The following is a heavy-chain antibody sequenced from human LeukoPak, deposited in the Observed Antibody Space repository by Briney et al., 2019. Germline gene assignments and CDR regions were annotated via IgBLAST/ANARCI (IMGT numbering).Heavy chain of an antibody. CDR1: GFNFSSYW. Sequence: GGSLRLSCAASGFNFSSYWMHWVRQAPGKGLVWISRINYDGTTTSYADSVKGRFTISRDNAKNTLYLQMNSLRAEDTAVYYCAKDLKSDTAMAALGGDYWGQGTLVTVSS. V-gene: IGHV3-74*01. CDR2: INYDGTTT. CDR3: AKDLKSDTAMAALGGDY. J-gene: IGHJ4*02. D-gene: IGHD5-18*01.